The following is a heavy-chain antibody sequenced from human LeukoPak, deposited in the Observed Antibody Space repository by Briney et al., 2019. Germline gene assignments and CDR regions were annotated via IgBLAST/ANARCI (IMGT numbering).Heavy chain of an antibody. D-gene: IGHD3-10*01. V-gene: IGHV1-2*02. CDR3: ARDDYGITMVRGVIDY. J-gene: IGHJ4*02. CDR1: GYTFTGYY. CDR2: INPNSGGT. Sequence: ASVKVSCKASGYTFTGYYMHWVRQAPGQGLEWMGWINPNSGGTNYAQKFRGRVTMTRDTSISTAYMELSRLRSDDTAVYYCARDDYGITMVRGVIDYWGQGTLVTVSS.